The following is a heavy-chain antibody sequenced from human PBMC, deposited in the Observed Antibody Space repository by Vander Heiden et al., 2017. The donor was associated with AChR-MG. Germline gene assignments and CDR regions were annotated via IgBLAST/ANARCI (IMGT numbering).Heavy chain of an antibody. J-gene: IGHJ4*02. CDR1: GFTFSSYG. D-gene: IGHD5-12*01. CDR2: RWYDGSNK. CDR3: AREGDGRDGYNWAYFDY. V-gene: IGHV3-33*01. Sequence: VQLLASGGSVVQPGGSLSLSCAAHGFTFSSYGRRWDRPGPGKGLGWVAVRWYDGSNKYYADSGKGRFTSSRDNSKNTLYLQMNSLRAEDTAVYYCAREGDGRDGYNWAYFDYWGQGTLVTVSS.